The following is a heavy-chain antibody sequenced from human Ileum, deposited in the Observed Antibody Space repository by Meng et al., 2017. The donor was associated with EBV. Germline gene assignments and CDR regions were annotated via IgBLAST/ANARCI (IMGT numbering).Heavy chain of an antibody. CDR3: ARGGWSLDY. CDR2: IYYSGST. V-gene: IGHV4-59*08. D-gene: IGHD2-15*01. Sequence: QVQLQESGPGLVKLSGTLSLTCTVSGGSISSYYGSWIRQPPGKGLERIGYIYYSGSTNYNPSLKSRVTISVDTSKNQFSLNLGSVTAADTAVYYCARGGWSLDYWGQGTLVTVSS. J-gene: IGHJ4*02. CDR1: GGSISSYY.